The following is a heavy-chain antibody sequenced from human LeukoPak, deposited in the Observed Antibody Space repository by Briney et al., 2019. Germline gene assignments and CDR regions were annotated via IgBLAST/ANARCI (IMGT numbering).Heavy chain of an antibody. D-gene: IGHD3-3*01. V-gene: IGHV1-8*02. CDR3: VRAPAVFLGFDP. CDR2: MNPNSGNT. Sequence: ASVKVSCKASGYTFTSYGISWVRQAPGQGLEWMGWMNPNSGNTGYAQKFQGRVTMTRNTSISTAYMELSSLRSEDTAVYYCVRAPAVFLGFDPWGQGTLVTVSS. J-gene: IGHJ5*02. CDR1: GYTFTSYG.